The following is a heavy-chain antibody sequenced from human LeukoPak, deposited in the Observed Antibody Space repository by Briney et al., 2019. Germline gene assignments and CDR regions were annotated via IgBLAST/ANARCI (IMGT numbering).Heavy chain of an antibody. V-gene: IGHV3-11*01. CDR3: AGGSPHYKGMDV. Sequence: PGGSLRLSCVASGFSFSDYYMTWIRQAPGKGLEWVSYSSSSGSTIYHADSVKGRFAISRDNARNSLYLQINSLRAEDTAVYYCAGGSPHYKGMDVWGQGTTVTVSS. CDR2: SSSSGSTI. CDR1: GFSFSDYY. J-gene: IGHJ6*02.